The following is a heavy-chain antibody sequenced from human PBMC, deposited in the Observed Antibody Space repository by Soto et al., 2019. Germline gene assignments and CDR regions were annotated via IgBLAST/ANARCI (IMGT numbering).Heavy chain of an antibody. CDR1: GAGVSNNMVS. CDR2: TYYRSKWYN. J-gene: IGHJ6*02. D-gene: IGHD3-9*01. CDR3: SRGAHYHSGMNV. Sequence: HCLSVTRAFSGAGVSNNMVSWNWIRNSPSRGREGLGRTYYRSKWYNEYVVTVKSRMTINPDTSPNQFSLQLNSLTLDDTAVNYCSRGAHYHSGMNVWGQGITVSVFS. V-gene: IGHV6-1*01.